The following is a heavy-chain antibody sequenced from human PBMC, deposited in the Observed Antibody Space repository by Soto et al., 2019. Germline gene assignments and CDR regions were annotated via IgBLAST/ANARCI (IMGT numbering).Heavy chain of an antibody. Sequence: GGSLRLSCAASGFSFSSSWMTWVRQAPGKGLEWVANIKEDGSEKYYVDSLKGRFTISRDNAKNSLYLQMTGLRADDTAVYFCAREARPDVLRDLLIRQRAKIWGGDPSGTTGHYTYALYLCGQG. J-gene: IGHJ6*02. D-gene: IGHD2-21*02. CDR1: GFSFSSSW. CDR2: IKEDGSEK. V-gene: IGHV3-7*03. CDR3: AREARPDVLRDLLIRQRAKIWGGDPSGTTGHYTYALYL.